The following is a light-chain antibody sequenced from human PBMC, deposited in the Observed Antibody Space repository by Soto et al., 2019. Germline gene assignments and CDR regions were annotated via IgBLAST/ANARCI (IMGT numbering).Light chain of an antibody. CDR3: QQYYSYPLT. J-gene: IGKJ4*01. CDR2: AAS. Sequence: AIRMTQSPSSFSASTGDRVTITCRASQGSSSYLAWYQQKPGKAPKLLIYAASTLQSGVPSRFSGSGSGTDCTLTISCLQSEDFATYYCQQYYSYPLTFGGGTKVQIK. V-gene: IGKV1-8*01. CDR1: QGSSSY.